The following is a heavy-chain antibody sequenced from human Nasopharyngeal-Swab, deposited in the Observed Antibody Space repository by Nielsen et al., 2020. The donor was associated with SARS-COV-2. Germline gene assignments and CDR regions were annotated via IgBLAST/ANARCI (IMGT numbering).Heavy chain of an antibody. Sequence: WIRQPPGKGLEWVAVISYDGSNKCYADSVKGRFTISRDNSKNTLYLQMNSLRAEDTAVYYCARDRIPRYYYDSSGYSAGDYWGQGTLVTVSS. V-gene: IGHV3-30*04. CDR3: ARDRIPRYYYDSSGYSAGDY. CDR2: ISYDGSNK. D-gene: IGHD3-22*01. J-gene: IGHJ4*02.